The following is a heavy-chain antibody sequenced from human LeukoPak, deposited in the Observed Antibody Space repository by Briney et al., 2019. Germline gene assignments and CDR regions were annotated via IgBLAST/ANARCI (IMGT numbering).Heavy chain of an antibody. D-gene: IGHD3-3*01. CDR2: IWYGGSNK. Sequence: RPGRSLRLSCAASGLTLSKYGIHWARQAPGKGLEWVAVIWYGGSNKYYADSVKGRFTISRDNAKNSLYLQMNSLRAEDTAVYYCARDYYDFWSGYKGWFDPWGQGTLVTVSS. CDR3: ARDYYDFWSGYKGWFDP. CDR1: GLTLSKYG. V-gene: IGHV3-33*08. J-gene: IGHJ5*02.